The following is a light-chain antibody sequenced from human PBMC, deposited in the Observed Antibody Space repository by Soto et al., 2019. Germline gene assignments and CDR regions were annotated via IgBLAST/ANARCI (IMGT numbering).Light chain of an antibody. CDR1: QSVRSNY. Sequence: EIVLTQSPGTLSLSPGERATLSCRASQSVRSNYLAWYQQQPGQAPRLLIYGTSTRDTGIPDRFSGSGSGTDFTLTISRLEPEDFEVYYCQQYGSSYTFGPGTKVEIK. J-gene: IGKJ3*01. CDR3: QQYGSSYT. CDR2: GTS. V-gene: IGKV3-20*01.